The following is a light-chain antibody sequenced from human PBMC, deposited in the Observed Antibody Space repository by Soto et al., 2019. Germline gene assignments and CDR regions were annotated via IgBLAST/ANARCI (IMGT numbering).Light chain of an antibody. V-gene: IGLV2-8*01. J-gene: IGLJ1*01. CDR2: EVS. Sequence: QSVLTQPPSASGSPGQSVTISCTGTSSDIGDDNYVSWYQQHPGKAPKLMIYEVSKRPSGVPDRFSGSKSGNTASLTVSGLQAEDEADYYCSSYAGSLYVFGTGTKLTVL. CDR3: SSYAGSLYV. CDR1: SSDIGDDNY.